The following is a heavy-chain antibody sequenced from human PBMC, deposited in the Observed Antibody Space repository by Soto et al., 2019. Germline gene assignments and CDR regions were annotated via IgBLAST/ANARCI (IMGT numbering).Heavy chain of an antibody. D-gene: IGHD6-19*01. V-gene: IGHV3-73*01. J-gene: IGHJ4*02. Sequence: AGGSLRLSCAASGFTFSGSAIHWFRQASGKGLEWVGRIRNKAHNYATTYAASLRGRFTISRDDSKNTAYLQMNSLKTEDTAVYYCTRFPPGGVAVDTWFDYWGQGTLVTVS. CDR3: TRFPPGGVAVDTWFDY. CDR2: IRNKAHNYAT. CDR1: GFTFSGSA.